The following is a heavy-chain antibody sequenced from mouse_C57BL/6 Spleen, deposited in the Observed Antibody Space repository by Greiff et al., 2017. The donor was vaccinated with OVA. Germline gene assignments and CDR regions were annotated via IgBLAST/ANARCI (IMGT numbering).Heavy chain of an antibody. CDR1: GYTFTSYG. J-gene: IGHJ1*03. V-gene: IGHV1-81*01. Sequence: QVQLQQSGAELARPGASVKLSCKASGYTFTSYGISWVKQRTGQGLEWIGEIYPRSGNTYYNEKFKGKATLTADKSSSTAYMELRSLTSEDSAVYFCARLTNYYGSSYDWYFDVWGTRTTVTVSS. D-gene: IGHD1-1*01. CDR2: IYPRSGNT. CDR3: ARLTNYYGSSYDWYFDV.